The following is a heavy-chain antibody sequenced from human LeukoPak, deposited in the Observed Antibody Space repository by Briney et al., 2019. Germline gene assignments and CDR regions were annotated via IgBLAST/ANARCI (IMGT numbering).Heavy chain of an antibody. CDR1: GGSISSSSYY. Sequence: PSETLSLTCTVSGGSISSSSYYWGWIRQPPGKGLEWIGSISYSGSTYYNPSLKSRVTISVDTSKNQFSLKLSSVTAADTAVYYCARDQRGGSYLWGGDYWGQGTLVTVSS. CDR2: ISYSGST. D-gene: IGHD1-26*01. V-gene: IGHV4-39*02. J-gene: IGHJ4*02. CDR3: ARDQRGGSYLWGGDY.